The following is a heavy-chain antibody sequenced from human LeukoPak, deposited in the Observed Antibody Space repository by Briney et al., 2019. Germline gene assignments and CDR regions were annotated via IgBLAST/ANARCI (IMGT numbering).Heavy chain of an antibody. V-gene: IGHV3-21*01. Sequence: GGSLRLSCAASGFTFSSYSMNWVRQAPGKGLEWVSSITSSSSYIYYADSVKGRFTISRDNAKNSLYLQMNSLRAEDTAVYYCARAGYCGSTSCYVDYWGQGTLVTVSS. J-gene: IGHJ4*02. CDR3: ARAGYCGSTSCYVDY. D-gene: IGHD2-2*01. CDR2: ITSSSSYI. CDR1: GFTFSSYS.